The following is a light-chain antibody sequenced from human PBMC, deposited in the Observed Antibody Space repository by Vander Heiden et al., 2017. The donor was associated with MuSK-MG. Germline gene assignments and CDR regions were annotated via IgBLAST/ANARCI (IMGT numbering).Light chain of an antibody. V-gene: IGLV2-14*01. CDR3: SSYTSSSTLV. CDR2: DVS. Sequence: QSALPQPASVSGSPGQSITISCTGTSSDVGGYNYVSWYQQHPGKAPKLMIYDVSNRPSGGSNRVSGSQSGNTASLTIAGLQAEDEADYSCSSYTSSSTLVFGGGTKLTVL. J-gene: IGLJ3*02. CDR1: SSDVGGYNY.